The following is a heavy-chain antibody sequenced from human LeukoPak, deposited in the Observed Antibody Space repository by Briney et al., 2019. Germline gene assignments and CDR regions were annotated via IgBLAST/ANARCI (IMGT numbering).Heavy chain of an antibody. D-gene: IGHD3-10*01. CDR1: GGSITNYF. J-gene: IGHJ4*02. Sequence: PSETLSLTCTVFGGSITNYFWSWIRQPPGKELEYIGHIYYSGSTSYNPSLKSRVTISVDTSKNQFSLKLSSVTAADTAVYYCAGRYYYGSGSYRAFDYWGQGTLVTVSS. V-gene: IGHV4-59*12. CDR2: IYYSGST. CDR3: AGRYYYGSGSYRAFDY.